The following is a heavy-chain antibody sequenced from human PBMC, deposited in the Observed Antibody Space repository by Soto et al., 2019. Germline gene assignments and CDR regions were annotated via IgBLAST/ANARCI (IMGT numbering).Heavy chain of an antibody. V-gene: IGHV3-30*18. CDR1: GFTFSSYG. J-gene: IGHJ4*02. CDR3: AKGAIVVVPAPVDY. CDR2: ISYDGSNK. Sequence: PGGSLRLSCASSGFTFSSYGMHWVRQAPGKGLEWVAVISYDGSNKYYADSVKGRFTISRDNSKNTLYPQMHSLRAEDTAVYYCAKGAIVVVPAPVDYWGQETLVTVSS. D-gene: IGHD2-2*01.